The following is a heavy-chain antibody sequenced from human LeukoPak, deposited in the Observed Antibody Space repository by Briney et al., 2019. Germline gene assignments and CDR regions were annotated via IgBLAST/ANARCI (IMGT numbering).Heavy chain of an antibody. J-gene: IGHJ3*02. Sequence: ASVKVSCKASGYTFTSYGISWVRQAPGQGLEWMGWISAYNGNTNYAQKLQGRVTMTTDTSTSTAYMELRSLRSDDTAVYYCARISYGDYPYAFDIWGQGTMVTVSS. V-gene: IGHV1-18*01. D-gene: IGHD4-17*01. CDR3: ARISYGDYPYAFDI. CDR1: GYTFTSYG. CDR2: ISAYNGNT.